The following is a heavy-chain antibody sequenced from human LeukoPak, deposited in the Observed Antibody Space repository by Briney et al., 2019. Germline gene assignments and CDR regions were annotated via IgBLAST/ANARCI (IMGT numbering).Heavy chain of an antibody. J-gene: IGHJ6*03. V-gene: IGHV4-4*09. Sequence: WETLSLTCTASGGSISSYYWSWIRQPPGKGLEWIWYIYTSGSTIYNASLKSRVTISVDASNNKFYLKLNNLTAADTAVYYCSSGNGWGHYYIDVWGKGTTVTVSS. D-gene: IGHD6-19*01. CDR1: GGSISSYY. CDR2: IYTSGST. CDR3: SSGNGWGHYYIDV.